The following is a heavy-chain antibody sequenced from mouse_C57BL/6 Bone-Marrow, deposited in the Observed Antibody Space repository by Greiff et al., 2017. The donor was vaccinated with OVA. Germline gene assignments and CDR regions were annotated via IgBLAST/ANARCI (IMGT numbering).Heavy chain of an antibody. D-gene: IGHD6-1*01. CDR2: IHPNRGST. J-gene: IGHJ2*01. V-gene: IGHV1-64*01. Sequence: QVQLQQPGAELVKPGASVKLSCKASGYTFTSYWMHWVKQRPGQGLEWIGMIHPNRGSTNYNEKFKSKATLTVDKSSSTAYMQLSSLTSEDYAVYYCAITRASCYFDYWGQGTTLTVTS. CDR1: GYTFTSYW. CDR3: AITRASCYFDY.